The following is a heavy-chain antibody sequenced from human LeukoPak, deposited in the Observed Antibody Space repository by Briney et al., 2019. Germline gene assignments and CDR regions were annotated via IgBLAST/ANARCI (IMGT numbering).Heavy chain of an antibody. CDR1: GFTVSDNY. D-gene: IGHD1-1*01. J-gene: IGHJ6*02. CDR3: AKVNWNDAYYYYGMDV. V-gene: IGHV3-30*18. CDR2: ISYDGSNK. Sequence: GGSLRLSCAASGFTVSDNYMSWVRLAPGKGLEWVAVISYDGSNKYYADSVKGRFTISRDNSKNTLYLQMNSLRAEDTAVYYCAKVNWNDAYYYYGMDVWGQGTTVTVSS.